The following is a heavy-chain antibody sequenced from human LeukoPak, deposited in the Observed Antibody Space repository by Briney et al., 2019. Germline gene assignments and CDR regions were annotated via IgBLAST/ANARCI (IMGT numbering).Heavy chain of an antibody. CDR3: ARGPRNDP. CDR1: GYPFTTWE. V-gene: IGHV1-8*01. CDR2: VHPNGGNT. Sequence: ASVKVSCKTSGYPFTTWEINWVRQAAGQGLEWMGWVHPNGGNTAYAQKFQGRVTMTRDTSVSTAYMELSGLTSDDTAVYFCARGPRNDPWGQGTLVTVSS. J-gene: IGHJ5*02. D-gene: IGHD1-14*01.